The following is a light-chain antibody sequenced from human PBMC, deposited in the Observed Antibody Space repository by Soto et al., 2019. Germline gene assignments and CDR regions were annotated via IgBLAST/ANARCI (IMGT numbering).Light chain of an antibody. CDR1: QTITSDY. V-gene: IGKV3-20*01. CDR2: GAS. Sequence: EIVLTQSPGNLSLSPGERATLTCRASQTITSDYLAWYKQKPGQAPRLLIYGASSMGAGIPDRFSGRGSGTDFTLTVSSLEPEDFAVFYCHQYGTSPWTFGQGTKVDIK. CDR3: HQYGTSPWT. J-gene: IGKJ1*01.